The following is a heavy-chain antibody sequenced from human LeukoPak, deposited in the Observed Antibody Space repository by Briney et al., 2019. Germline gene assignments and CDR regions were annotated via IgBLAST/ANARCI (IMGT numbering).Heavy chain of an antibody. CDR2: ISSSSSYI. D-gene: IGHD3-22*01. J-gene: IGHJ4*02. V-gene: IGHV3-21*01. CDR1: GFTFSSYS. Sequence: GGSLRLSCAASGFTFSSYSMNWVRQAPGKGLEWVSSISSSSSYIYYADSVKGRFTISRDSAKNSLYLQMNSLRAEDTAVYYCASVRLNYYDSSGYETFDYWGQGTLVTVSS. CDR3: ASVRLNYYDSSGYETFDY.